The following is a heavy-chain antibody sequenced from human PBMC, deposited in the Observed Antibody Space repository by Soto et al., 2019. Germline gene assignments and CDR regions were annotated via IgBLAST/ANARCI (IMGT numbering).Heavy chain of an antibody. CDR3: ARVAPFGIAAAGPFDY. CDR1: GFTFSTYS. V-gene: IGHV3-21*01. CDR2: ISSSSTYI. D-gene: IGHD6-13*01. Sequence: RRLSGAASGFTFSTYSMNWVRQAPGKGLEWVSSISSSSTYIYYADSVKGRFTISRDNAKNSLSLQMNSLRAEDTAVYYCARVAPFGIAAAGPFDYWGQGTLVTVSS. J-gene: IGHJ4*02.